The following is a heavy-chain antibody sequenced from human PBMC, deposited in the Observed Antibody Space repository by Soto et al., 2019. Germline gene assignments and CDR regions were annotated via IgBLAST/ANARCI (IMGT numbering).Heavy chain of an antibody. Sequence: QVQLQESGPGLVKPSETLSLMCTVSGGSISSYYCSWIRQPPGKGLEWIGYIYYSGSTNYNPSLKSRVTISVDTPKNQFSLKLSSVTAADTAVYYCARERRDGYKHYFDYWGQGTLVTVSS. CDR2: IYYSGST. CDR3: ARERRDGYKHYFDY. V-gene: IGHV4-59*01. CDR1: GGSISSYY. D-gene: IGHD5-12*01. J-gene: IGHJ4*02.